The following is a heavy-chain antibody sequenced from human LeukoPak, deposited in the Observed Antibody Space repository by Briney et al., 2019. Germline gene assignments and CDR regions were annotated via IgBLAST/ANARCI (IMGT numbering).Heavy chain of an antibody. CDR1: GGSISSYY. CDR3: ARLHHQALLYYFDY. CDR2: IYYSGST. D-gene: IGHD2-15*01. V-gene: IGHV4-59*01. J-gene: IGHJ4*02. Sequence: SETLSLTCTVSGGSISSYYWSWIRQPPGKGLEWIGYIYYSGSTNYNPSLKSRVTISVDTSKNQFSLKLSSVTAADTAVYYCARLHHQALLYYFDYWGQGTLVTVSS.